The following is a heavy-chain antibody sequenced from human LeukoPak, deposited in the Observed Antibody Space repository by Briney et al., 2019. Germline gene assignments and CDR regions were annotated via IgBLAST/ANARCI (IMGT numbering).Heavy chain of an antibody. D-gene: IGHD2-15*01. CDR3: ARQEEVVAATLDY. J-gene: IGHJ4*02. CDR2: ISAYNGNT. CDR1: GYTFTSYY. Sequence: ASVKASCKASGYTFTSYYMHWVRQAPGQGLEWMGWISAYNGNTNYAQKLQGRVTMTTDTSTSTAYMELRSLRSDDTAVYYCARQEEVVAATLDYWGQGTLVTVSS. V-gene: IGHV1-18*04.